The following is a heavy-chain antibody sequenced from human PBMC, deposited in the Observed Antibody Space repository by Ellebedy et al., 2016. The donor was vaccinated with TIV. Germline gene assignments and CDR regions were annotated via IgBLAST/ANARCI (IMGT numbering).Heavy chain of an antibody. J-gene: IGHJ4*02. D-gene: IGHD3-10*01. V-gene: IGHV1-18*04. Sequence: AASVKVSCKASGYTFTGYYMHWVRQAPGQGLEWMGWISGYNGNTNYAQKLQGRVTMTSDTSTNTAYMELRSLRSDDTAVYYCATDRGRRRSLDYWGQGTLVTVSS. CDR3: ATDRGRRRSLDY. CDR1: GYTFTGYY. CDR2: ISGYNGNT.